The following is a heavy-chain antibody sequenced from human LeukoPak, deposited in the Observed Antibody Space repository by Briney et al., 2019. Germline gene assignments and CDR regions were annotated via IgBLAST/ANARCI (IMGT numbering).Heavy chain of an antibody. CDR1: GFTFSSYS. V-gene: IGHV3-23*01. J-gene: IGHJ6*03. CDR2: ISGSGGST. CDR3: AKGRNYYYYYMDV. Sequence: PGGSLRLSCAASGFTFSSYSMNWVRQAPGKGLEWVSAISGSGGSTYYADSVKGRFTISRDNSKNTLYLQMNSLRAEDTAVYYCAKGRNYYYYYMDVWGKGTTVTVS.